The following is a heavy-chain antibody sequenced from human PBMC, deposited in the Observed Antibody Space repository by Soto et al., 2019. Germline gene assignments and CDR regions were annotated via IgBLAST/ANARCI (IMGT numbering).Heavy chain of an antibody. CDR3: AKDHAPYCSSTSCYFFDY. J-gene: IGHJ4*02. Sequence: GGSLRLSCAASGFTFSDYYMSWIRQAPGKGLEWVSYISSSSSYTNYADSVKGRFTISRDNSKNTLYLQMNSLRAEDTAVYYCAKDHAPYCSSTSCYFFDYWGQGTLVTVSS. CDR2: ISSSSSYT. CDR1: GFTFSDYY. D-gene: IGHD2-2*01. V-gene: IGHV3-11*03.